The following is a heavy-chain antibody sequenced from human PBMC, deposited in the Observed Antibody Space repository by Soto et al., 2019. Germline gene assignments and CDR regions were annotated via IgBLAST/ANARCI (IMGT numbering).Heavy chain of an antibody. D-gene: IGHD2-15*01. V-gene: IGHV3-30-3*01. J-gene: IGHJ6*02. Sequence: GGSQTLSSTASGFTFSSYAMHWVRPAPGKGLEWVAVISYDGSNKYYADSLKGRFTISRDTSKNTLYLQMNSLRAEGAAVYYCARDPFSYCSCGSCYSFYYYYGMDVWGQGTTVTVSS. CDR1: GFTFSSYA. CDR3: ARDPFSYCSCGSCYSFYYYYGMDV. CDR2: ISYDGSNK.